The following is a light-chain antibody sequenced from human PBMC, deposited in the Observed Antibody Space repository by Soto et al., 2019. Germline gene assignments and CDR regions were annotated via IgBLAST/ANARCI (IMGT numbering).Light chain of an antibody. CDR1: QRISYY. CDR2: AAS. Sequence: DIQMTQSPSSLSASVGDRVTITCRASQRISYYLNWFQQKPGRAPKLLIYAASSLEAGVPSKYSGSGSGTDFTLTISSLQPEDVATYYCQQSYSTPCTFGQGTRLEIK. CDR3: QQSYSTPCT. J-gene: IGKJ5*01. V-gene: IGKV1-39*01.